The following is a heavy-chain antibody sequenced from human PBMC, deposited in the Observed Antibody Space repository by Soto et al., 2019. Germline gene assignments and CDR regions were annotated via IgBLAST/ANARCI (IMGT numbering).Heavy chain of an antibody. CDR2: IYTKERT. D-gene: IGHD3-16*01. CDR1: GGSITNDY. J-gene: IGHJ5*02. Sequence: LXLTFTVPGGSITNDYWSWIRQPAGKGLEWIGRIYTKERTNYNLSFRNRVTMSVDTSKNQFSMKLDAVTAADTAVYYCARDDYKDGGNNWFDPWGQGTMVTVSS. CDR3: ARDDYKDGGNNWFDP. V-gene: IGHV4-4*07.